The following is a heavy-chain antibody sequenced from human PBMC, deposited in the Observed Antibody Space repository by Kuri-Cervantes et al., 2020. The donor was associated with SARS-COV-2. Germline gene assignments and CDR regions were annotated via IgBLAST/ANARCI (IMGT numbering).Heavy chain of an antibody. CDR3: ARGAIVLRTEFMDV. J-gene: IGHJ6*02. D-gene: IGHD2-8*01. CDR2: ISYDGNNK. CDR1: HFTFSSYA. Sequence: GGSLRLSCAASHFTFSSYAFHWVRQAPGQGLEWVAAISYDGNNKYFADSVRGRFTVSRDNSKNTLYLQMNSLRAEDTAVYYCARGAIVLRTEFMDVWGQGTTVTVSS. V-gene: IGHV3-30*14.